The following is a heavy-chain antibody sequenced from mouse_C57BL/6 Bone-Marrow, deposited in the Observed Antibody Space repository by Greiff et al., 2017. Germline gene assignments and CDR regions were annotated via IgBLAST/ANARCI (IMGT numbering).Heavy chain of an antibody. CDR2: IDPNSGGT. Sequence: QVQLKQPGAELVKPGASVKLSCKASGYTFTSYWMHWVKQRPGRGLAWIGRIDPNSGGTKYNEKFKSQATLTVDKPSSTAYMQLSSLTSEDAAVYYCARFITSLEPYFDYWGQGTTLTVSS. CDR3: ARFITSLEPYFDY. V-gene: IGHV1-72*01. J-gene: IGHJ2*01. D-gene: IGHD1-1*01. CDR1: GYTFTSYW.